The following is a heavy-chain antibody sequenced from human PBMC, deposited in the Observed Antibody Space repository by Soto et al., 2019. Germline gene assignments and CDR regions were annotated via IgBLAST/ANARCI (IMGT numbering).Heavy chain of an antibody. CDR3: ARDVAPGNSGLYIDAFDI. D-gene: IGHD2-8*01. CDR2: IRKDGSQR. V-gene: IGHV3-7*05. Sequence: EVQLVESGGGLVQPGGSLTLSCAASEFAFSSYWMTWVRQAPGKGLEWVANIRKDGSQRSYLDSVRGRFTISRDNSKNSLYLQMNSLRAEDTALYFCARDVAPGNSGLYIDAFDIWCQGTMVTVAS. J-gene: IGHJ3*02. CDR1: EFAFSSYW.